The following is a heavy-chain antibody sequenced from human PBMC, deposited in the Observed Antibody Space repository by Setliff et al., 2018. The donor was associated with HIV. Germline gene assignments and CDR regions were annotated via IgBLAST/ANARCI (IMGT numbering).Heavy chain of an antibody. CDR2: MNPNSGNT. V-gene: IGHV1-8*01. D-gene: IGHD6-13*01. Sequence: ASVKVSCKASGYTFTSYDINWVRQATGQGLEWMGWMNPNSGNTGYAQKFQGRVTMTRNTSISTAYMELSSLRSEDTAVYYCARGRPIAARYYFDYRGQGTLVTVSS. CDR3: ARGRPIAARYYFDY. J-gene: IGHJ4*02. CDR1: GYTFTSYD.